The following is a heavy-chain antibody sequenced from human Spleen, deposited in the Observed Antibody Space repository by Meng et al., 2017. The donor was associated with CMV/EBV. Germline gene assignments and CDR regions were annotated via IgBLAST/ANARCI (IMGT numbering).Heavy chain of an antibody. J-gene: IGHJ6*02. CDR3: ARGRAVLAVGFWSGYHFYGMDV. CDR1: YY. V-gene: IGHV4-34*01. CDR2: INQSGST. D-gene: IGHD3/OR15-3a*01. Sequence: YYWSWSRQPPGKGLEWIGEINQSGSTNYNPSLKSRVTISVDTSKNQFSLKLSSVTAADTAVYFCARGRAVLAVGFWSGYHFYGMDVWGQGTTVTVSS.